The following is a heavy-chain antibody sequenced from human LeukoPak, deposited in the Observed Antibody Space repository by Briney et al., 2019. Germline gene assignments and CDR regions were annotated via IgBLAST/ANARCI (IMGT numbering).Heavy chain of an antibody. V-gene: IGHV3-30*01. D-gene: IGHD4-23*01. CDR3: ARDLTTVVPSGDY. CDR2: ISYDGSNK. CDR1: GFTFSSYA. J-gene: IGHJ4*02. Sequence: GGSLRLSCAASGFTFSSYAMHWVRQAPGKGLEWVAVISYDGSNKYYADSVKGRFTISRDNSKNTLYLQMNSLRAEDTAVYYCARDLTTVVPSGDYWGQGTLVTVSS.